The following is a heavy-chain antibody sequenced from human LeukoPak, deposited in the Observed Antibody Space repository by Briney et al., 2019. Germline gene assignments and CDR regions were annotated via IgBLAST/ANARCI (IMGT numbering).Heavy chain of an antibody. V-gene: IGHV1-24*01. CDR3: AITLRITMIVVRHAFDI. CDR2: FDPEDGET. J-gene: IGHJ3*02. Sequence: ASVKVSCKVSGYTLTELSMHWVRQAPGKGLEWMGGFDPEDGETIYAQKFQGRVTMTEDTSTDTAYMELSSLRSEDTAVYYCAITLRITMIVVRHAFDIWGQGTMVTVSS. CDR1: GYTLTELS. D-gene: IGHD3-22*01.